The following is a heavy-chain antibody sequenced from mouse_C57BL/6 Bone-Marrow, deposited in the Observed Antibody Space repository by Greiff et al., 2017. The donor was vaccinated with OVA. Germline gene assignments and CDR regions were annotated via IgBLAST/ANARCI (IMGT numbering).Heavy chain of an antibody. V-gene: IGHV1-54*01. CDR3: ERPGYYAIDY. CDR2: INPGSGGT. J-gene: IGHJ4*01. CDR1: GYAFTNYL. Sequence: VQLQQSGAELVRPGTSVKVSCTASGYAFTNYLIEWVKQRPGQGLEWIGVINPGSGGTNYNEKFKGKATLTADKSSSTAYLQLSSLTSEDSAVYFCERPGYYAIDYWGQGTAVTVSS.